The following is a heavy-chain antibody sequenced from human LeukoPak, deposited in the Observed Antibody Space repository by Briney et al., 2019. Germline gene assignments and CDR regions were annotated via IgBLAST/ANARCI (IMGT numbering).Heavy chain of an antibody. CDR2: IRSKAYGGTA. V-gene: IGHV3-49*03. J-gene: IGHJ4*02. D-gene: IGHD3-3*01. CDR3: TREYPYYDFWSGYEIRDY. CDR1: GFTFGDYA. Sequence: GGPLRLSCTASGFTFGDYAMSWFRQAPGKGLEWVGFIRSKAYGGTAEYAASVKGRFTISRDDSKSIAYLQMNSLKTEDTAVYYCTREYPYYDFWSGYEIRDYWGQGTLVTVSS.